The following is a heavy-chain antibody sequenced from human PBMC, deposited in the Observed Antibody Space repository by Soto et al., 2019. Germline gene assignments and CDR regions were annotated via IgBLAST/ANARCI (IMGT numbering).Heavy chain of an antibody. D-gene: IGHD6-19*01. CDR1: GFTFSGYA. CDR3: AKRISGWYEIDY. Sequence: EVQLLESGGALVQPGGSLRLSCVASGFTFSGYAMTWVRQAPGKGLEWVSAITGSGGSTYYADSVKGRFTISRDNSKNTLYLQMNSPRAEDTAVYYCAKRISGWYEIDYWGQGTLVTVSS. V-gene: IGHV3-23*01. J-gene: IGHJ4*02. CDR2: ITGSGGST.